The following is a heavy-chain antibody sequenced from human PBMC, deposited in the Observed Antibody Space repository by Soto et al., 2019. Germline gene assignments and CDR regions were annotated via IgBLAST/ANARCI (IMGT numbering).Heavy chain of an antibody. CDR1: GYTFTSYG. D-gene: IGHD2-2*01. V-gene: IGHV1-18*01. J-gene: IGHJ5*02. CDR3: ARVAYCISTSCRKYNWFDP. Sequence: VASVKVSCKASGYTFTSYGISWVRQAPGQGLEWMGWISAYNGNTNYAQKLQGRVTMTTDTSTSTAYMELRSLRSDDTAVYYCARVAYCISTSCRKYNWFDPWGQGTLVTVSS. CDR2: ISAYNGNT.